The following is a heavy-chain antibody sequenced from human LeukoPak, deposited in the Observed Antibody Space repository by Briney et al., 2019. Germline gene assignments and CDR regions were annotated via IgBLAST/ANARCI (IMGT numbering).Heavy chain of an antibody. V-gene: IGHV4-30-2*01. Sequence: SETLSLTCAVSGGSISSGGYSWSWIRQPPGKGLEWIGYIYHSGSTYYNPSLKSRVTISVDRSKNQFSLKLSSVTVADTAVYYCARQTFIRGNWFDPWGQGTLVTVSS. D-gene: IGHD3-10*01. CDR1: GGSISSGGYS. J-gene: IGHJ5*02. CDR3: ARQTFIRGNWFDP. CDR2: IYHSGST.